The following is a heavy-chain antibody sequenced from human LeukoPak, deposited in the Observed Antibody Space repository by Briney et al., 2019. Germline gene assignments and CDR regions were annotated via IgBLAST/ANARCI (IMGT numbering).Heavy chain of an antibody. V-gene: IGHV4-39*07. CDR2: INHSGST. D-gene: IGHD6-19*01. Sequence: SETLSLTCTVSGGSISSGDYYWSWIRQPPGKGLEWIGEINHSGSTNYNPSLKSRVTISVDTSKNQFSLKLSSVTAADTAVYYCARWRGQWLARNYYYGMDVWGQGTTVTVSS. J-gene: IGHJ6*02. CDR3: ARWRGQWLARNYYYGMDV. CDR1: GGSISSGDYY.